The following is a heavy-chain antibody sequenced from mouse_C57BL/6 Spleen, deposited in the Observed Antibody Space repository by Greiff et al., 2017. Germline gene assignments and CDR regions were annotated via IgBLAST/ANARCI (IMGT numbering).Heavy chain of an antibody. V-gene: IGHV5-17*01. CDR3: ARNSGSPFDY. D-gene: IGHD3-2*02. Sequence: EVKLVESGGGLVKPGGSLKLSCAASGFTFSDYGMHWVRQAPEKGLEWVAYISSGSSTIYYADTVKGRFTISRDNAKNTLFLQMTSLRSEDTAMYYCARNSGSPFDYWGQGTTLTVSS. J-gene: IGHJ2*01. CDR2: ISSGSSTI. CDR1: GFTFSDYG.